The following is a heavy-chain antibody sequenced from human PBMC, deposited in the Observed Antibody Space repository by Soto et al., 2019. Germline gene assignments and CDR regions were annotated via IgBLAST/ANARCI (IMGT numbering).Heavy chain of an antibody. CDR2: IKSKTDGGTT. CDR3: TKDTEGSGYYDY. D-gene: IGHD3-22*01. J-gene: IGHJ4*02. V-gene: IGHV3-15*01. Sequence: GGSLRLSCAASGFTFSNAWMSWVRQAPGKGLEWVGRIKSKTDGGTTDYAAPVKGRFTISRDDSKNTLYLQMNSLKTEDTAVYYCTKDTEGSGYYDYWGQGTGVTVSS. CDR1: GFTFSNAW.